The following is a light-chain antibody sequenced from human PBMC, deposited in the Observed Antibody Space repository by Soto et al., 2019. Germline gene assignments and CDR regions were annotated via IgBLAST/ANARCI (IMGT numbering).Light chain of an antibody. CDR2: AAS. V-gene: IGKV1-39*01. Sequence: DIQITHSPSSLSASVVDRVTITFLASQSISTYLNWYQQKPGKAPNLLIYAASSLQSGVPSRFSGSGSGTDFTLTISSLQPEDFATYYCQQSYNSLLLNFGGGTKVDIK. J-gene: IGKJ4*01. CDR3: QQSYNSLLLN. CDR1: QSISTY.